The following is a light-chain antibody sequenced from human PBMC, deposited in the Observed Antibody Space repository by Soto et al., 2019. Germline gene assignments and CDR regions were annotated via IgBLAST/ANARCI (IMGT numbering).Light chain of an antibody. Sequence: EFVLTQSPGTLSLPPGERATLSCRASQSVSSSYLAWYQQKAGQAPRLLIYDAYTRATGVGARFTGSGSATDFSLTITSLEPEDFAVYYCQQRGKWPSTFGPGTKVDIK. CDR1: QSVSSSY. CDR2: DAY. V-gene: IGKV3D-20*02. CDR3: QQRGKWPST. J-gene: IGKJ2*02.